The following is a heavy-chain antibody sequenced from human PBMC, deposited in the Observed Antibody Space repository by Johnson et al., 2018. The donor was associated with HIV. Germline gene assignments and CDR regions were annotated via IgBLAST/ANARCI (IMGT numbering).Heavy chain of an antibody. V-gene: IGHV3-7*01. CDR2: IKQDGSEK. D-gene: IGHD3-10*01. CDR3: ARGGVLAFGHPAD. J-gene: IGHJ3*01. CDR1: GFTLSTYW. Sequence: VQLVESGGGLVQPGGSLRLSCAASGFTLSTYWMSWVRQAPGKGLEWVANIKQDGSEKYCVDSVKGRFTISRDNAKNSLYLQMNSLRAEDTAVYYCARGGVLAFGHPADWGQGTMVTVSS.